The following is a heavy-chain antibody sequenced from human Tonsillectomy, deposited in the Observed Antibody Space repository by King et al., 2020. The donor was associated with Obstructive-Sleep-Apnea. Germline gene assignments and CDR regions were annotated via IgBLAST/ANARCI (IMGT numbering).Heavy chain of an antibody. D-gene: IGHD2-2*01. CDR2: IYYSGIT. Sequence: QLQESGPGLVKPPQTLSLTCTVFGGSISSGDYYWSWIRQPPGKGLEWIGYIYYSGITYYNPSLKSRVTISVDTSKNQFSLKLSSVTAADTAVYYCARDGSSRPNGYDYWGQGTLVTVSS. CDR3: ARDGSSRPNGYDY. V-gene: IGHV4-30-4*01. J-gene: IGHJ4*02. CDR1: GGSISSGDYY.